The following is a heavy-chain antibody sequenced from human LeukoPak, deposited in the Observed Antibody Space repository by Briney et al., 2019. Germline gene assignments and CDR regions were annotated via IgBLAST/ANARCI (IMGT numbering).Heavy chain of an antibody. J-gene: IGHJ4*02. V-gene: IGHV4-34*01. CDR3: ARGGFESCSAGSCLLGNY. CDR2: INHSGST. D-gene: IGHD2-15*01. Sequence: KPSETLSLTCAVYGGSFSGYYWSWIRQPPGKGLEWIGEINHSGSTNYNPSLTSRLTISLDTSKSQVFLKLTSVTAADTGVYYCARGGFESCSAGSCLLGNYWGQGTQVTVSS. CDR1: GGSFSGYY.